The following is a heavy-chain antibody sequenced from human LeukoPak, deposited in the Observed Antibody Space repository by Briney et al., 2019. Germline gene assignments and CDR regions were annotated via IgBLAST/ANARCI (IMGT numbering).Heavy chain of an antibody. CDR1: GGSISSYY. D-gene: IGHD5-24*01. J-gene: IGHJ4*02. V-gene: IGHV4-4*09. CDR2: IYTSGST. Sequence: PSETLSLTCTVSGGSISSYYWSWIRQPPGKGLEWIGYIYTSGSTNYNPSLKSRVTISVDTSKNQLSLKLSSVTAADTAVYYCASSRDGYFDYWGQGTPVTVSS. CDR3: ASSRDGYFDY.